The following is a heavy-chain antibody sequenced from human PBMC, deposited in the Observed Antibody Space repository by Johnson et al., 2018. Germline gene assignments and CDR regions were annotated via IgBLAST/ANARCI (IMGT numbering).Heavy chain of an antibody. D-gene: IGHD4-23*01. J-gene: IGHJ1*01. CDR2: ISSSSSYI. Sequence: VQLVQSGGGLVEPGGSLRLSCAASGFTFSSYSMNWVRQAPGKGLEWVSSISSSSSYIYYADSVKGRFTISRDNAKNSLYLQMNSLRAEDTAVYYCARDRWAVGEYFQHWGQGTLVTVSS. V-gene: IGHV3-21*01. CDR1: GFTFSSYS. CDR3: ARDRWAVGEYFQH.